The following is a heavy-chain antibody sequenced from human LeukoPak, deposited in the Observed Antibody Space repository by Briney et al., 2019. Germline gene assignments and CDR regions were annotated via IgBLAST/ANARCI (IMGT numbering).Heavy chain of an antibody. CDR3: AKGGYQSDY. Sequence: GGSLRLSCAASGFTFINYAMSWVRQAPGKGLEWVSGIGSGGRTYYADSVKGRFTISRDNSKNTLHLQMNSLRAEDTAVYYCAKGGYQSDYWGQGTLVTVSS. J-gene: IGHJ4*02. D-gene: IGHD3-16*02. V-gene: IGHV3-23*01. CDR1: GFTFINYA. CDR2: IGSGGRT.